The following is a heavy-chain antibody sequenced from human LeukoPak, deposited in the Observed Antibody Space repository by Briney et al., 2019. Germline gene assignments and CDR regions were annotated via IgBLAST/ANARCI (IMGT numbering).Heavy chain of an antibody. V-gene: IGHV3-30-3*01. D-gene: IGHD2-2*01. CDR1: GFTFSSYA. Sequence: PGRSLRLSCAASGFTFSSYAMHWVRQAPGKGLDWVAVTSYDGGSTYYADSVKGRFTISRDNSKNTLYLQMNSLRAEDTAVYYCAKGPVVVPAAPFDYWGQGTLVTVSS. J-gene: IGHJ4*02. CDR3: AKGPVVVPAAPFDY. CDR2: TSYDGGST.